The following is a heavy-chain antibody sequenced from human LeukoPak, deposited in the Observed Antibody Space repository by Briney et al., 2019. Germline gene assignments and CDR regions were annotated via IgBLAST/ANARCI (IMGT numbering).Heavy chain of an antibody. J-gene: IGHJ4*02. CDR1: GGSISSSGYY. Sequence: SETLSLTCTVSGGSISSSGYYWGWVRQPPGQGLEWIGSIYYSGTTYYNPSLKSRVTISADTSKNQFSLKLTSVTAADTAVYYCARRSVTLADWGQGTLVTVSS. D-gene: IGHD3-3*01. V-gene: IGHV4-39*01. CDR2: IYYSGTT. CDR3: ARRSVTLAD.